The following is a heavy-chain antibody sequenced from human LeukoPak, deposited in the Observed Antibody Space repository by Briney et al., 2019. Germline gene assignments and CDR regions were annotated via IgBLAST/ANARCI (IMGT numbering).Heavy chain of an antibody. CDR3: ARDWLSTGNDY. CDR1: GYTFTSYY. D-gene: IGHD5/OR15-5a*01. V-gene: IGHV1-46*01. CDR2: INPSGGST. J-gene: IGHJ4*02. Sequence: ASVKLSCKASGYTFTSYYMHWVRQAPGQGLEWMGIINPSGGSTSYAQKFQGRVTMTRDTSTSTVYMELSSLRSEDTGVCDCARDWLSTGNDYWGQGTLVTVSS.